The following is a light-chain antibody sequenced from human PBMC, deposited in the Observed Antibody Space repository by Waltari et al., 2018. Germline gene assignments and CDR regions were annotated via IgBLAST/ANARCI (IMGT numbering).Light chain of an antibody. CDR2: EVT. J-gene: IGLJ2*01. V-gene: IGLV2-14*01. Sequence: QSALTQPASVSGSPGQSITISCPGSSSDVGGYTYVSWYQQHPGKAPKLIIYEVTNRPSGVSNRFSGSKSGNTASLTISGLQAEDDADYYCNSYTSMSTLIFGGGTKLTVL. CDR1: SSDVGGYTY. CDR3: NSYTSMSTLI.